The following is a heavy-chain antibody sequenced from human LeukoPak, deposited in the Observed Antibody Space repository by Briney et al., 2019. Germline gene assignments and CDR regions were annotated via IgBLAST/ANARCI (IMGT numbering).Heavy chain of an antibody. CDR1: GYTFTGYY. Sequence: ASVKVSCKASGYTFTGYYMHWVRQAPGQGLEWMGWINPNSGGTNYAQKFQGRVTMTRDTSISTAYMELSRLRSDDTAVYYCAREEDSWDYYDSGGLLDYWGQGTLVTVSS. V-gene: IGHV1-2*02. D-gene: IGHD3-22*01. J-gene: IGHJ4*02. CDR2: INPNSGGT. CDR3: AREEDSWDYYDSGGLLDY.